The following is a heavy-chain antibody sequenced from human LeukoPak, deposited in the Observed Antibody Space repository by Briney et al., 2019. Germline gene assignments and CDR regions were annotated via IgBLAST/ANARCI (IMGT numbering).Heavy chain of an antibody. CDR1: GFTFSTYA. CDR2: ISYDGNNK. Sequence: PGGSLRLSCAASGFTFSTYAMHWVRQAPGKGLEWVAVISYDGNNKYYADSVKGRFTISRDNSKNTLYLQMNSLRSDDTAVYYCARDKRAPSAVAYYYYGMDVWGQGTTVTVSS. V-gene: IGHV3-30-3*01. J-gene: IGHJ6*02. CDR3: ARDKRAPSAVAYYYYGMDV. D-gene: IGHD6-19*01.